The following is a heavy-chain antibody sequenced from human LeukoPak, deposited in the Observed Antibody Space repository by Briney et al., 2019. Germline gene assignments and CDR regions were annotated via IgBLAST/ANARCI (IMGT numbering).Heavy chain of an antibody. D-gene: IGHD6-19*01. CDR2: ISYDGSNK. Sequence: PGGSLRLSCAASGFTFSSYAMHWVRQAPGKGLEWVAVISYDGSNKYYADSVKGRFTISRDNSKNTLYLQMNSLRAEDTAVYYCARVHTIAVAGPPDVWGKGTTVTVSS. CDR3: ARVHTIAVAGPPDV. J-gene: IGHJ6*04. CDR1: GFTFSSYA. V-gene: IGHV3-30*04.